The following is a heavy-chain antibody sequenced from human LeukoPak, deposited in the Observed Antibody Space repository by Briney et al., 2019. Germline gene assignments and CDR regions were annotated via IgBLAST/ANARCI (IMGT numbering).Heavy chain of an antibody. V-gene: IGHV4-34*01. Sequence: SETLSLTCAVYGASISDYYWSWIRQPPGKGLEWIGEINHSGSTNYNPSLKSRVTMSLDTSKNQFSLKLSSVIAADTAVYYCARHRSKWLQSSFDYWGQGTLVTVSS. CDR1: GASISDYY. CDR3: ARHRSKWLQSSFDY. D-gene: IGHD5-24*01. CDR2: INHSGST. J-gene: IGHJ4*02.